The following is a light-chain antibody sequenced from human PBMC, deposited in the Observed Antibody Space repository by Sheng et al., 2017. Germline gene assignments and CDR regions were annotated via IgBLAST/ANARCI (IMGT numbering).Light chain of an antibody. V-gene: IGKV1-12*02. CDR2: GAF. CDR1: QDISNW. CDR3: EQGYSFPST. J-gene: IGKJ5*01. Sequence: DIQMTQSPSSVSASVGDRVTITCRASQDISNWLAWYQQKPGKAPKLLISGAFTLQSGVPSRFSGGRSGLDFILTISSLQPEDCATYYCEQGYSFPSTFGQGTRLDI.